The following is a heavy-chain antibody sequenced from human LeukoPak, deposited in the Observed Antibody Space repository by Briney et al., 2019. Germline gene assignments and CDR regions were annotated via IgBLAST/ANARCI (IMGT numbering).Heavy chain of an antibody. CDR3: ASGYNGLFDY. D-gene: IGHD5-24*01. CDR2: IYYSGSR. J-gene: IGHJ4*02. Sequence: SETLSLTCTVSGGSISSYYWSWIRQLPGKGLEWIGYIYYSGSRNYNPSLKSRVTISVDTSKRQVSLKLSSVTAADTAVYYCASGYNGLFDYWGQGTLVTVSS. V-gene: IGHV4-59*08. CDR1: GGSISSYY.